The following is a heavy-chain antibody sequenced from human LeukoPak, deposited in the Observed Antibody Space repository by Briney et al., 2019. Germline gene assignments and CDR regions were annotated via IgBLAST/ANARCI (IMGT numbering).Heavy chain of an antibody. Sequence: PGGSLRLSCAASGFTFSSYWMHWVRQAPGKGLVWVSRVNNDGSSTTYADSVKGRFTISRDNAKNTIYLQMNSLRAEDTAVYYCARGGWGTGTDYWGQGPLVTVSS. CDR3: ARGGWGTGTDY. J-gene: IGHJ4*02. D-gene: IGHD1-1*01. V-gene: IGHV3-74*01. CDR1: GFTFSSYW. CDR2: VNNDGSST.